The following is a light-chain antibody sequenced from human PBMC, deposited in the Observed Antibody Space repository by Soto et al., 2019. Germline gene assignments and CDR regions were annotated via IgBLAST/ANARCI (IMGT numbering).Light chain of an antibody. CDR3: GTWDTNGGGV. Sequence: QSVLTQPPSVSAAPGQKVTISCSGSSSNIGNNYVSWYQQLPGTAPKLLIYENNKRPSGIPDRFSGSKSGTSATLGITGLQAGDEGDYYRGTWDTNGGGVFGGGTKLTVL. CDR1: SSNIGNNY. V-gene: IGLV1-51*02. J-gene: IGLJ3*02. CDR2: ENN.